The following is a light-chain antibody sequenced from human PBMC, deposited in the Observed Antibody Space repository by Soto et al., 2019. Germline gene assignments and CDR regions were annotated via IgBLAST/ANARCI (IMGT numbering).Light chain of an antibody. Sequence: QSALTQPASVSGSPGQSITISCTGTSRDFGSYNLFSWYQQHPGKAPKLMIYEGSKRPSGVSNRFSGSKSGNTASLTISGLQAEDEADYYCSSYTSSSTLVFGTGTKVTVL. CDR2: EGS. J-gene: IGLJ1*01. CDR3: SSYTSSSTLV. V-gene: IGLV2-14*02. CDR1: SRDFGSYNL.